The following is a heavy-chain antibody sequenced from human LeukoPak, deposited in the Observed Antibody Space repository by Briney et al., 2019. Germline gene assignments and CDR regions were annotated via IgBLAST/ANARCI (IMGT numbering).Heavy chain of an antibody. CDR1: GGSFSGYY. J-gene: IGHJ4*02. Sequence: SETLSLTCAVYGGSFSGYYWSWIRQPPGKGLEWIGEINHSGSTNYNPSLKSRVTISVDTSKNQFSLKLSSVTAADTAVYFCAREHRDYSDSSGFYGTDYWGQGTLVTVSS. CDR3: AREHRDYSDSSGFYGTDY. D-gene: IGHD3-22*01. V-gene: IGHV4-34*01. CDR2: INHSGST.